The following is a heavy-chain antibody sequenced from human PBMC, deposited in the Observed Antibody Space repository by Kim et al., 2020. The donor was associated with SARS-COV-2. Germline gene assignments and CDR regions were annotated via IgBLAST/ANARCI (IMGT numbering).Heavy chain of an antibody. V-gene: IGHV4-59*01. CDR3: AREGSGWYEYYYGMDV. CDR1: GGSISSYY. Sequence: SETLSLTCTVSGGSISSYYWSWIRQPPGKGLEWIGYIYYSGSTNYNPSLKSRVTISVDTSKNQFSLKLSSVTAADTAVYYCAREGSGWYEYYYGMDVWDQGTTVTVSS. CDR2: IYYSGST. D-gene: IGHD6-19*01. J-gene: IGHJ6*02.